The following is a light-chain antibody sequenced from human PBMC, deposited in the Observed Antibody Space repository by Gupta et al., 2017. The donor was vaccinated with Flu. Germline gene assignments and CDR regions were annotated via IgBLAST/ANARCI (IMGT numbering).Light chain of an antibody. J-gene: IGLJ1*01. CDR1: NIGSKN. CDR3: QVWDSSTMV. Sequence: SYELTQPLSVSVALGQTARLTCGGNNIGSKNVHWYQQKPGQAPVLVIYRDSNRPSGIPERFSGSNSGNTATLTISRAQAGDEADYYCQVWDSSTMVFGTGTKVTVL. V-gene: IGLV3-9*01. CDR2: RDS.